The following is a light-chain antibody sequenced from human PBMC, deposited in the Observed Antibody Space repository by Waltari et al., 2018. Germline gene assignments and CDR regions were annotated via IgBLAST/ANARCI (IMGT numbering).Light chain of an antibody. Sequence: QSALTQPPSASGSPGRSVPISCTGTGSDVGGYNYVSRSQHPPGNAPTPMIYEVIKRPSGVPDRFSGSKSGNTASLTVSGLQAEDEADYYCSSYAGSNNLGVFGTGTKVTVL. CDR3: SSYAGSNNLGV. J-gene: IGLJ1*01. CDR1: GSDVGGYNY. CDR2: EVI. V-gene: IGLV2-8*01.